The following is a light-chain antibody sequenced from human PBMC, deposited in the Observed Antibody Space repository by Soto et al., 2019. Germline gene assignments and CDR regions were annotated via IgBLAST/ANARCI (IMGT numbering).Light chain of an antibody. J-gene: IGLJ1*01. V-gene: IGLV2-14*03. Sequence: QSALTQPASVSGSPGQSITISCTGTSSDVGRYNYVSWYQHHPGKAPKLLIYDVSNRPSGVSNRFSGSKSGNTASLTISGLQAEDEADYYCRSYTSSSTLYVFGTGTKLTVL. CDR2: DVS. CDR1: SSDVGRYNY. CDR3: RSYTSSSTLYV.